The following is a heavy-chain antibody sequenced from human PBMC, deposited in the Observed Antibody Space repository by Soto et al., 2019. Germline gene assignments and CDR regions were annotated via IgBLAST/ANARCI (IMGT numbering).Heavy chain of an antibody. CDR2: FIAMLGTP. D-gene: IGHD5-18*01. CDR1: GGTFGSHG. CDR3: ARGAMAKFDY. Sequence: QVQLVQSGAEVQKPGSSVKVSCKASGGTFGSHGVAWVRQAPGQGLEWMGGFIAMLGTPTYAKKVQGRATLTADESLTSSYLELRSLRSEDTAVYFFARGAMAKFDYWGQGTVVTVSS. J-gene: IGHJ4*02. V-gene: IGHV1-69*01.